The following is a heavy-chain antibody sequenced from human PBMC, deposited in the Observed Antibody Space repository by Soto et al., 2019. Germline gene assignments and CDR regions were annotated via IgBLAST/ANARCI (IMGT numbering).Heavy chain of an antibody. CDR3: ARAKVVAYRYDTSGYYTTFDF. V-gene: IGHV4-61*01. Sequence: ATLSLTGTVSRVSVSSRSYSWSWIRLPPGKGLEWIGYIHDSGSTTYNPSLKSRVTISVDTSKNQFSLKLNSVTSADTAVYYCARAKVVAYRYDTSGYYTTFDFWGQGALVTVSS. CDR2: IHDSGST. J-gene: IGHJ4*02. D-gene: IGHD3-22*01. CDR1: RVSVSSRSYS.